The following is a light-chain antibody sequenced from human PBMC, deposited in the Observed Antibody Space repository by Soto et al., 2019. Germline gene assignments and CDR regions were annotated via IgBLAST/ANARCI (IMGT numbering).Light chain of an antibody. V-gene: IGKV3-15*01. CDR1: QTVYNN. CDR2: GAS. CDR3: QQYSNWPLT. J-gene: IGKJ4*01. Sequence: EIVMTQSPATPSVSPGERATLSCRASQTVYNNLAWYQQKPGQPPRLLIYGASARATGIPARFSGSGSGTEFTLTISSLQSEDFAVYYCQQYSNWPLTFGGGTKVEIK.